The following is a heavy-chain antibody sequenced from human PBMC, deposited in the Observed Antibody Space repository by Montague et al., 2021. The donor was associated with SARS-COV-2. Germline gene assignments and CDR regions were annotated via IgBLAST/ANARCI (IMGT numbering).Heavy chain of an antibody. CDR1: GGSISSSSYY. D-gene: IGHD4-17*01. J-gene: IGHJ6*02. CDR2: IYYSGST. V-gene: IGHV4-39*07. Sequence: SETLSLTCTVSGGSISSSSYYCCWIRQPPGKGLELIGIIYYSGSTYYNPSLKRRVTVSVDTSKNQSSLKLSSVTAADTAVYYCASDYGDYGSGYYYGMDVWGQGTTVTVSS. CDR3: ASDYGDYGSGYYYGMDV.